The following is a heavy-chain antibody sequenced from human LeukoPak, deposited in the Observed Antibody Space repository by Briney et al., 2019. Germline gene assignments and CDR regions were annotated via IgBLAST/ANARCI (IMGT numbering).Heavy chain of an antibody. Sequence: ASVTVSCKASGGTFSSYAISWVRQAPGQGLEWMGGIIPIFGTANYAQKFQGRVTITTDESTSTAYMGLSSLRSEDTAVYYCARAGGQDCSSTSCPPGSYWGQGTLVTVSS. CDR2: IIPIFGTA. D-gene: IGHD2-2*01. CDR1: GGTFSSYA. V-gene: IGHV1-69*05. CDR3: ARAGGQDCSSTSCPPGSY. J-gene: IGHJ4*02.